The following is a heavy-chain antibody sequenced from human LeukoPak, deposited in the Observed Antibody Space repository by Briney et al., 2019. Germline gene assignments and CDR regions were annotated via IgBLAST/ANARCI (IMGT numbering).Heavy chain of an antibody. CDR1: GFTFDSYA. CDR2: ITYDGTNK. Sequence: PGRSLRLSCAASGFTFDSYALHWVRQAPGKGLEWLAIITYDGTNKYYADSVKGRFTISRDNSKNTLFLQMNSLRAEDTAVYYCARVEYNSSPHFDYWGQGTLVTVSS. V-gene: IGHV3-30-3*01. CDR3: ARVEYNSSPHFDY. J-gene: IGHJ4*02. D-gene: IGHD1-14*01.